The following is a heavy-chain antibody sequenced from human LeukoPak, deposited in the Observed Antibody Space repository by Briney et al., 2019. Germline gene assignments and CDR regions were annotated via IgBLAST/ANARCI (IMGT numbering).Heavy chain of an antibody. Sequence: ASVKVSCKASGYTFSNYYVHWVRQAPGQGLGWMGIIKPSGGGTSYALKFQGRVTLTRDTSTSTAYMELSSLRSEDTAAYYCARDHFDSSGYHYLLGYFEHWGQGTLVTVSS. V-gene: IGHV1-46*01. D-gene: IGHD3-22*01. CDR2: IKPSGGGT. J-gene: IGHJ1*01. CDR1: GYTFSNYY. CDR3: ARDHFDSSGYHYLLGYFEH.